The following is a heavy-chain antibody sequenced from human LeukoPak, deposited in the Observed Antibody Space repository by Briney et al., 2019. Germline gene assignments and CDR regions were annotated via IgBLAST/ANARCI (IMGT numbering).Heavy chain of an antibody. V-gene: IGHV4-61*01. J-gene: IGHJ3*02. CDR2: IYYSGST. CDR1: GGSVSSGSYY. D-gene: IGHD3-16*01. CDR3: ARNIRANDAFDI. Sequence: TSETLSLTCTGSGGSVSSGSYYWSWIRQPPGKGLEWIGYIYYSGSTNYNPSLKSRVTISIDTSKNQFSLKLSSVTAADTAVYYCARNIRANDAFDIWGQGTMVTVSS.